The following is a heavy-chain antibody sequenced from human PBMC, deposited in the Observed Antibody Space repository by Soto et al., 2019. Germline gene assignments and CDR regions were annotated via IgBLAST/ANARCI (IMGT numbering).Heavy chain of an antibody. CDR1: GFTFSSYA. Sequence: GGSLRLSYAASGFTFSSYAMSWVRQAPGKGLEWVSTISGSGGSTYYADSLKGRFTISRDNSKNTLFLQMSSQRAEDTAVYYCAKGLAVADPFDYWGQGTLVTVSS. CDR3: AKGLAVADPFDY. CDR2: ISGSGGST. J-gene: IGHJ4*02. D-gene: IGHD6-19*01. V-gene: IGHV3-23*01.